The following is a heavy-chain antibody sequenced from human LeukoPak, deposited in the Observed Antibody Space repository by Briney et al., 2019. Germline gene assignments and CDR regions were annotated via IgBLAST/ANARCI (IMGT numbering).Heavy chain of an antibody. D-gene: IGHD1-26*01. J-gene: IGHJ4*02. V-gene: IGHV3-11*01. CDR3: ATRGVVGARSSAPPPKN. CDR1: GFTFSDYY. Sequence: PGGSLRLSCAASGFTFSDYYMSWIRQAPGNGLEWVSYISSSGSTIYYADSVKGRFTISRDNAKNSLYLQMNSLRAEDTAVYYCATRGVVGARSSAPPPKNWGQGTLVTVSS. CDR2: ISSSGSTI.